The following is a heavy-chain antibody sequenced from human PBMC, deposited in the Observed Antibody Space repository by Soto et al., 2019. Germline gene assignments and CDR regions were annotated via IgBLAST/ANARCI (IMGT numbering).Heavy chain of an antibody. CDR2: ISPDENDK. CDR3: AKDARGSDSWHLHY. V-gene: IGHV3-30*18. CDR1: GFTLSNSG. D-gene: IGHD3-16*01. J-gene: IGHJ4*02. Sequence: QVQLVESGGGVVQPGRSLRLSCVASGFTLSNSGMHWVRQAPGKGLEWVAVISPDENDKYYADSVKGRFTLSRDNSKNTLYVQTNSLRADDTAVYYCAKDARGSDSWHLHYWAQGTLVTVSS.